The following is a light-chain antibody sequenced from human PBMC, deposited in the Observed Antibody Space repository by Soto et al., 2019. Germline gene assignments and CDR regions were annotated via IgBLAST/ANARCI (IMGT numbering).Light chain of an antibody. CDR1: QSISTY. CDR2: TGS. V-gene: IGKV1-39*01. J-gene: IGKJ5*01. CDR3: QQSYSTPIT. Sequence: DIQMTQSPSSLSASVGDRVTITCRASQSISTYLNWYQQKPGKAPNLLIYTGSNLQGGVPSRFSGSGSGTDFTLTISSLQPEDFATYYCQQSYSTPITFGQGTRLEIK.